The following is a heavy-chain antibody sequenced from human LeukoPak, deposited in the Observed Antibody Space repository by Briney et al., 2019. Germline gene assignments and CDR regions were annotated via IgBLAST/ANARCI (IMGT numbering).Heavy chain of an antibody. Sequence: GGPLRLSCEASGFPVASNYMTWVRRAPGKGLEWLACLYGGESTFYADSVKGRFTLSRDASKNTVHLQMHRRRADDTAMYYCARALGSGTYYGWGQGTLVTVSS. CDR3: ARALGSGTYYG. V-gene: IGHV3-53*01. D-gene: IGHD1-26*01. J-gene: IGHJ4*02. CDR2: LYGGEST. CDR1: GFPVASNY.